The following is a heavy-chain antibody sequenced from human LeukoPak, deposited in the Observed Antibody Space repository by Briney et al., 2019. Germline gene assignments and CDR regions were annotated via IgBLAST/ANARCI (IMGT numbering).Heavy chain of an antibody. D-gene: IGHD4/OR15-4a*01. Sequence: GGSLRLSCAASGFTISSSYMSWVRQVPGKGLEWVSCIYGADTIYYADFVKDRFTIPRDSNRNILYLQMNSLRADDTAVCYCARGARGAYFDYWGQGTLVTVSS. CDR3: ARGARGAYFDY. CDR2: IYGADTI. V-gene: IGHV3-66*01. CDR1: GFTISSSY. J-gene: IGHJ4*02.